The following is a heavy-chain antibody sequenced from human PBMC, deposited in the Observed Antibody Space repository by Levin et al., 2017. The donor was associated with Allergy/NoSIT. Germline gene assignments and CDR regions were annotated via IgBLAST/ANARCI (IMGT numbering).Heavy chain of an antibody. CDR3: ARTAYYYDSSGYYPNWFDP. CDR1: GGSISSGDYY. CDR2: IYYSGST. Sequence: SETLSLTCTVSGGSISSGDYYWSWIRQPPGTGLEWIGYIYYSGSTYYNPSLKSRVTISVDTSKNQFSLKLSSVTAADTAVYYCARTAYYYDSSGYYPNWFDPWGQGTLVTVSS. V-gene: IGHV4-30-4*01. J-gene: IGHJ5*02. D-gene: IGHD3-22*01.